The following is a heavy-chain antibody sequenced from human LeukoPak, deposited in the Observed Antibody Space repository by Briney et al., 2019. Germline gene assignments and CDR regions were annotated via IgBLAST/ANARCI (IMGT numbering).Heavy chain of an antibody. J-gene: IGHJ6*03. CDR2: IIPIFGTA. D-gene: IGHD2-8*01. CDR1: GGTFSSYA. Sequence: SVKVSCKASGGTFSSYAISWVRQAPAQGLEWKGGIIPIFGTANYAQKFQGRVTITTDESTSTAYMELSSLRSEDTAVYYCARGSKMVYGYYYMDVWGKGTTVTVSS. V-gene: IGHV1-69*05. CDR3: ARGSKMVYGYYYMDV.